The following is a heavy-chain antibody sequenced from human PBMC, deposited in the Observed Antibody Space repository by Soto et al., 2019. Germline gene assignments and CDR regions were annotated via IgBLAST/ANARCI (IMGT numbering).Heavy chain of an antibody. J-gene: IGHJ4*02. V-gene: IGHV3-33*01. Sequence: QVQVVESGGGVVQPEKSLRLSCAASGFTFSTYVMHWVRQAPGGGLEWVAVIWYDGSIKYYADPVNGRFTISRDNSKNTLYLQMNSLRAEDTAVYFCARGPRWFGASPPVNYYFDCWGQGTLVTVSS. CDR1: GFTFSTYV. D-gene: IGHD3-10*01. CDR2: IWYDGSIK. CDR3: ARGPRWFGASPPVNYYFDC.